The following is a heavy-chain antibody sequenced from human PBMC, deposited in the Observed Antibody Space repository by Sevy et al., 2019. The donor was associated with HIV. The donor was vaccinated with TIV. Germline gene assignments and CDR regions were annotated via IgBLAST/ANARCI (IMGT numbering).Heavy chain of an antibody. D-gene: IGHD3-22*01. CDR1: GYTLTQLS. J-gene: IGHJ4*02. CDR3: AVTKDYYDSSGYPFDY. CDR2: FDPEDGKT. V-gene: IGHV1-24*01. Sequence: GASMKVSCKVSGYTLTQLSMHWVRQAPGKGLEWMGTFDPEDGKTIYAQKFQGRVTMTEDKSTDTAYMQLTSLRSEDTAVFYCAVTKDYYDSSGYPFDYWGLGTLVTVSS.